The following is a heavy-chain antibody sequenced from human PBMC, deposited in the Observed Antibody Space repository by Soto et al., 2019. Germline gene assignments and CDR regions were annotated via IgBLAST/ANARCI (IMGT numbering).Heavy chain of an antibody. CDR3: ARDQRLIYYYYGMDV. J-gene: IGHJ6*02. CDR2: IYYSGST. CDR1: GGSISSGGYY. Sequence: QVQLQESGPGLVKPSQTLSLTCTVSGGSISSGGYYWSWIRQHPGKGLEWIGYIYYSGSTYYNPSLKSRVTLSVDTSKNQFALKLSSVTAADTAVYYCARDQRLIYYYYGMDVWGQGTTVTVSS. D-gene: IGHD3-16*01. V-gene: IGHV4-31*03.